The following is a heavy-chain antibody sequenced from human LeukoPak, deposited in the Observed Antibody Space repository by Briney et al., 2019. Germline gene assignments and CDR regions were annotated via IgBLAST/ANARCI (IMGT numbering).Heavy chain of an antibody. D-gene: IGHD6-13*01. J-gene: IGHJ5*02. CDR2: IYYTGST. V-gene: IGHV4-39*01. Sequence: SETLSLTCTVSGGSISSSSYFWGWIRQPPGKGLEWIGNIYYTGSTYYNPSLKRRVTISVDTSKNRFSLRLSSVTDADTAVYYCAGRSSSSWSWFDPWGQGNLVTVSS. CDR1: GGSISSSSYF. CDR3: AGRSSSSWSWFDP.